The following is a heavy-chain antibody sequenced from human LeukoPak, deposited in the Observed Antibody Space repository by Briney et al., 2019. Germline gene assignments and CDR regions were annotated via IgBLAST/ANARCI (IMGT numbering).Heavy chain of an antibody. J-gene: IGHJ4*02. D-gene: IGHD6-25*01. CDR1: GGSFSGYY. Sequence: PSETLSLTCAVYGGSFSGYYWSWIRQPPGKGLEWIGYIYYSGSTNYNSSLKSRVTISVDTSKNQFSLKLSSVTAADTAVYYCARLSERRDYFDYWGQGTLVTVSS. CDR2: IYYSGST. V-gene: IGHV4-59*08. CDR3: ARLSERRDYFDY.